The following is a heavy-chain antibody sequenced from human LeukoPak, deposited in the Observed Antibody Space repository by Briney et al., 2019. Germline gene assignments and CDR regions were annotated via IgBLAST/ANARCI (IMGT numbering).Heavy chain of an antibody. D-gene: IGHD3-10*01. CDR2: ISAYNGNT. CDR1: GYTFTSYG. V-gene: IGHV1-18*01. CDR3: ARASYYYGPNWFDP. J-gene: IGHJ5*02. Sequence: ASVKVSCKASGYTFTSYGISWVRQAPEQGLEWMGWISAYNGNTNYAQKLQARVTMTTDTSTSTAYMELRSLRSDDTAVYYCARASYYYGPNWFDPWGQRTLVTVSS.